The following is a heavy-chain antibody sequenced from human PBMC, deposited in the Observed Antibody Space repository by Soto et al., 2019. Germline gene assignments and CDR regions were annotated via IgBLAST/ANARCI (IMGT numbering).Heavy chain of an antibody. D-gene: IGHD6-25*01. J-gene: IGHJ6*03. CDR1: GYTFTSYD. V-gene: IGHV1-8*01. CDR2: MNPNSGNT. CDR3: ARAGGYDYYYYYYMDV. Sequence: QVQLVQSGAEVKKPGASVKVSCKASGYTFTSYDINWVRQATGQGLEWMGWMNPNSGNTGYAQKFQGRVTMTRNTSISTAYMELSGLRSEDTAVYYCARAGGYDYYYYYYMDVWGKGTTVTVSS.